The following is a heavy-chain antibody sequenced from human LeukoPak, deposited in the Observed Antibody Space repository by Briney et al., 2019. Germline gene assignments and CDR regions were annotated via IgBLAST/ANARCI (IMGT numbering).Heavy chain of an antibody. CDR1: GYTFTSYY. V-gene: IGHV1-46*01. CDR3: ARVGRYYGSGSAQWYYYYGMDV. Sequence: GASVKVSCKASGYTFTSYYMHWVRQAPGQGLEWMGIINPSGGSTSYAQKFQGRVTMTRDTSTSTVYMELSSLRSEDTAVYYCARVGRYYGSGSAQWYYYYGMDVWGQGTTVTVSS. J-gene: IGHJ6*02. CDR2: INPSGGST. D-gene: IGHD3-10*01.